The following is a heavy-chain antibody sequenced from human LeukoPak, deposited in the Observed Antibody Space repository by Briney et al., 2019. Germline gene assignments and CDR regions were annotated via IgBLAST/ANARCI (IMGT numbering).Heavy chain of an antibody. V-gene: IGHV3-23*01. Sequence: GGSLRLSCAASGFTFSSYAMSWVRQAPGKGLEWVSAISGSGGSTYYADSVKGRFTISRDNSKNTLYLQMNSLRAKDTAVYYCAKDPAALPINWFDPWGQGTLVTVSS. CDR2: ISGSGGST. J-gene: IGHJ5*02. D-gene: IGHD2-2*01. CDR3: AKDPAALPINWFDP. CDR1: GFTFSSYA.